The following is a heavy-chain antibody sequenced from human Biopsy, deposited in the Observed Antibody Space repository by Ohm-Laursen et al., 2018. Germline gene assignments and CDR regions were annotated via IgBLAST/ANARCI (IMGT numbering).Heavy chain of an antibody. CDR2: IFYRGST. D-gene: IGHD3-22*01. J-gene: IGHJ5*02. Sequence: SDTLSLTCPVSGGSISNNNYYWGWIRQPPGKGLEWIGSIFYRGSTHYKPSLKSRVNISVDTSKNQFSLKLNSVTAADTAVYYCARDYGTSGYYYVSWGQGTLVTVSS. CDR3: ARDYGTSGYYYVS. CDR1: GGSISNNNYY. V-gene: IGHV4-39*01.